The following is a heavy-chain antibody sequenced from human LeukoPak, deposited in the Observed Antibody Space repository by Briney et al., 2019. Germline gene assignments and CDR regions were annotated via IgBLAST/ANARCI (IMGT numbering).Heavy chain of an antibody. V-gene: IGHV3-23*01. J-gene: IGHJ3*02. CDR2: ISGSGGST. D-gene: IGHD1-26*01. Sequence: SGGSLRLSCAASGFTFSSYAMSWVRQAPGKGLDWVSAISGSGGSTYYADSVKGRFTISRDNSKNTLYLQMNSLRAEDTAVYYCAKVKWELPGRGAFDIWGQGTMVTVSS. CDR3: AKVKWELPGRGAFDI. CDR1: GFTFSSYA.